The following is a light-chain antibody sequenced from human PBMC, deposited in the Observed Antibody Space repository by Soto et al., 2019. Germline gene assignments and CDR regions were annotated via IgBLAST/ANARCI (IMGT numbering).Light chain of an antibody. V-gene: IGLV2-14*01. J-gene: IGLJ1*01. CDR2: DVS. CDR3: SSYTTSNTRQIV. CDR1: SSDVGGYNY. Sequence: QSALTQPAAVSESPAQSITISCTGTSSDVGGYNYVSWYQQHPGKAPKFMIYDVSNRPSGVSNRFSGSKSGNTASLTISGLQAEDEADYYCSSYTTSNTRQIVFGTGTKVTVL.